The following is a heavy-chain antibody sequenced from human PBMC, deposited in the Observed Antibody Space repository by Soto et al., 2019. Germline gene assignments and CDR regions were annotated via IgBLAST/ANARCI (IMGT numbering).Heavy chain of an antibody. V-gene: IGHV1-46*01. CDR3: ARESLTGINFDY. D-gene: IGHD1-20*01. Sequence: ASVKVSCKASGYTFTTFRMHWVRQAPGQGLEWMGFISPSGGVTSFAQRFQGRVSMTSDTSTSTIYVELTSLRSDDTAVYFCARESLTGINFDYWGQGTLVTVSS. CDR1: GYTFTTFR. J-gene: IGHJ4*02. CDR2: ISPSGGVT.